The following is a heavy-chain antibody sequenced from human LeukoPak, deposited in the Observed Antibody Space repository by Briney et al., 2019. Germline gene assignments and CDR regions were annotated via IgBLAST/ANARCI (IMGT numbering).Heavy chain of an antibody. J-gene: IGHJ3*01. Sequence: GGSLRLPCAASGFTFSNHGMNWVRQATGKGLECISYIGDSSTIYYADSVKGRFTISRDNAKNSLFLQMNSLRDEDTAVYYCATNPHSGSWGWGQGTMVTVSS. CDR2: IGDSSTI. CDR3: ATNPHSGSWG. D-gene: IGHD1-26*01. V-gene: IGHV3-69-1*01. CDR1: GFTFSNHG.